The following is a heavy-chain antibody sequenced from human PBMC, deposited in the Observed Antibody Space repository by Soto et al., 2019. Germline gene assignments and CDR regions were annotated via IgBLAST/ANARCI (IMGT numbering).Heavy chain of an antibody. CDR1: GFTFSSYG. D-gene: IGHD6-6*01. V-gene: IGHV3-30*18. CDR2: ISYDGSNK. Sequence: PGGSLRLSCAASGFTFSSYGMHWVRQAPGKGLEWVAVISYDGSNKYYADSVKGRFTISRDNSKNTLYLQMNSLRAGDTAVYYCAKVGTAARLTYYYYGMDVWGQGTTVTVSS. CDR3: AKVGTAARLTYYYYGMDV. J-gene: IGHJ6*02.